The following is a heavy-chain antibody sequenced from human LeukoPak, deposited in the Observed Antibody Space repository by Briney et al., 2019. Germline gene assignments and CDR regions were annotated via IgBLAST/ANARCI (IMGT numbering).Heavy chain of an antibody. D-gene: IGHD3-3*01. J-gene: IGHJ5*02. CDR3: ARDDPRITIFGVVTAFDP. Sequence: GASVKVSCXASGYTFTSYGISWVRQAPGQGLEWMGWISAYNGNTNYAQKLQGRVTMTTDTSTSTAYMGLRSLRSDDTAVYYCARDDPRITIFGVVTAFDPWGQGTLVTVSS. CDR1: GYTFTSYG. V-gene: IGHV1-18*01. CDR2: ISAYNGNT.